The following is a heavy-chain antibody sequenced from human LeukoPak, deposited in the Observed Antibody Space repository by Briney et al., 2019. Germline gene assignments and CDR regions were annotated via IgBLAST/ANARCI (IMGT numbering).Heavy chain of an antibody. V-gene: IGHV1-8*01. CDR2: MNPNSGNT. CDR3: ARGGMITFGGVS. J-gene: IGHJ5*02. D-gene: IGHD3-16*01. CDR1: GYTFTNYA. Sequence: ASVKLSCNASGYTFTNYAINWVRQATGQGLEWMGWMNPNSGNTGHAQKFQGRVTMTRNTSISTAYMELSSLRPEDTAVYYCARGGMITFGGVSWGQGTLVTVSS.